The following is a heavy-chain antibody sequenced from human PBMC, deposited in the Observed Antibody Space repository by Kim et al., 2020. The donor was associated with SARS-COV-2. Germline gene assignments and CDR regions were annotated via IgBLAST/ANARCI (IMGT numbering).Heavy chain of an antibody. Sequence: YAASVKGRFTISRDDSKSIAYLQMNSLKTEDTAVYYCTRDGTLNGYGMDVWGQGTTVTVSS. CDR3: TRDGTLNGYGMDV. J-gene: IGHJ6*02. D-gene: IGHD2-8*01. V-gene: IGHV3-49*02.